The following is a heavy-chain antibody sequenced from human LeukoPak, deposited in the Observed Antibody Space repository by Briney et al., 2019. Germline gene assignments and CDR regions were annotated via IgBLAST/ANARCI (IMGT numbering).Heavy chain of an antibody. CDR3: ARVGYYYDSSGYYPY. J-gene: IGHJ4*02. CDR1: GFTVSSNY. V-gene: IGHV3-53*01. CDR2: IYSGGST. Sequence: PGGSLRLSCAASGFTVSSNYMSWVRQAPGKGLEWVSVIYSGGSTYYADSVKGRFTISRDNSKNTLYLQMNSLRAEDTAGYYCARVGYYYDSSGYYPYWGQGTLVTVSS. D-gene: IGHD3-22*01.